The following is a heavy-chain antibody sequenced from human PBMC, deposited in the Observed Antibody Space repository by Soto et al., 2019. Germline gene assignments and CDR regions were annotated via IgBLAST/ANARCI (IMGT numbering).Heavy chain of an antibody. CDR1: GGTFSSYA. V-gene: IGHV1-69*12. CDR2: IVPIVGTT. J-gene: IGHJ4*02. CDR3: VRVVAIPGYPDH. D-gene: IGHD5-12*01. Sequence: QVQLVQCGAEVMQPASSVKVSCKTSGGTFSSYAISWVRQAPGQGLEWMGGIVPIVGTTTYAQKFQGRVTITADEATSTAYMQLSRLRSDDTAVYYCVRVVAIPGYPDHWGQGTLVTVSS.